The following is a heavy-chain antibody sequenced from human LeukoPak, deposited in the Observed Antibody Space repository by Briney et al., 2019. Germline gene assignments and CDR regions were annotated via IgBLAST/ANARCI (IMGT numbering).Heavy chain of an antibody. J-gene: IGHJ4*02. CDR1: GYTXTGYY. V-gene: IGHV1-2*02. Sequence: GASVKVSCKASGYTXTGYYMHWVRQAPGQGLEWMGWINPNSGGTNYAQKFQGRVTMTRDTSISTAYMELSRLRSDDTAVYYCARDKEGYYYDSSGYYCLDYWGQGTLVTVSS. CDR3: ARDKEGYYYDSSGYYCLDY. D-gene: IGHD3-22*01. CDR2: INPNSGGT.